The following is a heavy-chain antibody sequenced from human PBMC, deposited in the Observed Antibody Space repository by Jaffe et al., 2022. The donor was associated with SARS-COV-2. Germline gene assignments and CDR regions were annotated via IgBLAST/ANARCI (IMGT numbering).Heavy chain of an antibody. Sequence: QLQLQESGPGLVKPSETLSLTCTVSGGSISSSSYYWGWIRQPPGKGLEWIGSIYYSGSTYYNPSLKSRVTISVDTSKNQFSLKLSSVTAADTAVYYCASVLPGVGGAPAPDDAFDIWGQGTMVTVSS. CDR2: IYYSGST. CDR1: GGSISSSSYY. CDR3: ASVLPGVGGAPAPDDAFDI. J-gene: IGHJ3*02. D-gene: IGHD2-21*01. V-gene: IGHV4-39*01.